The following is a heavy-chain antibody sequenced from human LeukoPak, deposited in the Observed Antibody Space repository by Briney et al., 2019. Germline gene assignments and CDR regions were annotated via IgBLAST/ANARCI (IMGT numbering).Heavy chain of an antibody. D-gene: IGHD2-2*01. J-gene: IGHJ4*02. Sequence: KAGGSLRLSCAASGFTFSRYSMNWVRQAPGKGLEWVSSISSSSYIYYADSVKGRFTISRDNAKNLLYLQMNSLRAEDTAVYYCARLPSIPAFDYWGQGTLVTVSS. CDR3: ARLPSIPAFDY. CDR2: ISSSSYI. CDR1: GFTFSRYS. V-gene: IGHV3-21*01.